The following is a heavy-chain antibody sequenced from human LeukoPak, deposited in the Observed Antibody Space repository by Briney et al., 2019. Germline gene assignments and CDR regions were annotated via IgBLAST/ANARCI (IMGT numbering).Heavy chain of an antibody. D-gene: IGHD3-22*01. CDR3: ANIIDSSRKDGMDV. V-gene: IGHV3-23*01. Sequence: GGSLRLSCAASGFTFSTYSVSWVRQAPGKGLEWVSAISGSGGSTYYADSVKGRFTISRDNSKNTLDLQMNSLRAEDTAIYYCANIIDSSRKDGMDVWGQGTTVTVSS. J-gene: IGHJ6*02. CDR2: ISGSGGST. CDR1: GFTFSTYS.